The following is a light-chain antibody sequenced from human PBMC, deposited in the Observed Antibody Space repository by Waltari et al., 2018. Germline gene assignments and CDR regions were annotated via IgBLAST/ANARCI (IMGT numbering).Light chain of an antibody. CDR3: QQYGSSPQT. J-gene: IGKJ4*01. V-gene: IGKV3-20*01. Sequence: EVVVTQSPGTLSLSAGERANLSCRARQSVRSNYLAWYQQKPGQAPKLLIYASSRATGIPGRFSGCGSGNDSTLTISRLAAEDFAVYCCQQYGSSPQTFGGGTKVEIK. CDR2: AS. CDR1: QSVRSNY.